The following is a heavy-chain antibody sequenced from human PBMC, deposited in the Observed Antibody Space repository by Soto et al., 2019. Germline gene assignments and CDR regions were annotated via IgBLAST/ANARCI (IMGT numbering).Heavy chain of an antibody. CDR1: GFTFSSYG. V-gene: IGHV3-33*06. CDR2: IWYDGSDK. D-gene: IGHD1-7*01. J-gene: IGHJ4*02. Sequence: QVQLVESGGGVVQPGRSLRLSCAASGFTFSSYGMHWVRKAPGKGLEWVAVIWYDGSDKFYADSVKGRFTISRDNSKNTLYLQMHSLTAEDTAVYYCAKGGGTTLPLDSWGQGTLVTVSS. CDR3: AKGGGTTLPLDS.